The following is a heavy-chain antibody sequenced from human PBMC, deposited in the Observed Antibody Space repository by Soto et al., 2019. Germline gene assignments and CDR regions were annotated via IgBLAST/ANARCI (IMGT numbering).Heavy chain of an antibody. J-gene: IGHJ6*02. CDR3: AGVGPATHNYYYYGMDV. CDR1: GGTFSSYA. V-gene: IGHV1-69*13. Sequence: SVKVSCKASGGTFSSYAISWVRQAPGQGLEWMGGIIPIFGTANYAQKFQGRVTITADESTSTAYMELSSLRSEDTAVYYCAGVGPATHNYYYYGMDVWGQGTTVTVSS. CDR2: IIPIFGTA. D-gene: IGHD2-15*01.